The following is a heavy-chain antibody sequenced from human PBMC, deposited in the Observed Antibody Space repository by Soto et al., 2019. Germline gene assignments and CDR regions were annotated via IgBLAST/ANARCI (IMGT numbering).Heavy chain of an antibody. CDR2: IWYDGSNK. Sequence: PGGSLRLSCAASGFTFSSYGMHWVRQAPGKGLEWVAVIWYDGSNKYYADSVKGRFTISRDNSKNTLYLQMNSLRAEDTAVYYCARELLVGATGLLDYWGQGTLVTVSS. V-gene: IGHV3-33*01. J-gene: IGHJ4*02. D-gene: IGHD1-26*01. CDR1: GFTFSSYG. CDR3: ARELLVGATGLLDY.